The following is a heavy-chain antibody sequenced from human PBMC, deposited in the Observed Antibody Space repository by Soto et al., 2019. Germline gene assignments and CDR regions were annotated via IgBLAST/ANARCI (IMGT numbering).Heavy chain of an antibody. J-gene: IGHJ4*02. CDR1: GYTFTGYY. CDR3: ASACRDGYNCLDY. Sequence: QVQLVQSGAEVKKPGASVKVSCKASGYTFTGYYIHWVRQAPGQGLEWMGWINPNSGGTNYAQKLQGWVXXTXDXXINTAYMELGRLTSDDTAVYYCASACRDGYNCLDYWGQGTLVTVSS. D-gene: IGHD5-12*01. CDR2: INPNSGGT. V-gene: IGHV1-2*04.